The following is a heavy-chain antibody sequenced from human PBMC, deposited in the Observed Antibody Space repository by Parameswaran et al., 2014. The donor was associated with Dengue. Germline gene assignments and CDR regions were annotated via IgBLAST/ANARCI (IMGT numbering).Heavy chain of an antibody. CDR3: ARYKTYYYGSGSYDWFDP. V-gene: IGHV3-48*03. D-gene: IGHD3-10*01. CDR2: ISSSGSTI. Sequence: WIRQPPGKGLEWVSYISSSGSTIYYADSVKGRFTISRDNAKNSLYLQMNSLRAEDTAVYYCARYKTYYYGSGSYDWFDPWGQGTLVTVSS. J-gene: IGHJ5*02.